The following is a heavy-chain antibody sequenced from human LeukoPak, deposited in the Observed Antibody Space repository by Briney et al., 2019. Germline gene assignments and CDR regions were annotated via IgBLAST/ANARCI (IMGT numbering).Heavy chain of an antibody. CDR3: SLARSEYHYGMDV. V-gene: IGHV6-1*01. Sequence: SQTLSLTCAISGDSVSSISVAWSWIRQSPSRGLEWLGRTYYRSKWYYEYAVSVKSRINISPDTSKNQFSLRLTSVTPEDTAVYYCSLARSEYHYGMDVWGQGTTVTVSS. CDR1: GDSVSSISVA. CDR2: TYYRSKWYY. J-gene: IGHJ6*02.